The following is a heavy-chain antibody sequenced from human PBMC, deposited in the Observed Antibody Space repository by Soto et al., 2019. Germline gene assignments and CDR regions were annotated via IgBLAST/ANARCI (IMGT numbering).Heavy chain of an antibody. V-gene: IGHV4-31*03. Sequence: LSLTCTVSGGSISSGGYYWSWIRQHPGKGLEWIGYIYYSGSTYYNPSLKSRVTISVDTSENQFSLKLSSVTAADTAVYYCARDRFIAAAGRDYYYYGMDVWGPGTTVTVS. CDR1: GGSISSGGYY. D-gene: IGHD6-13*01. CDR2: IYYSGST. CDR3: ARDRFIAAAGRDYYYYGMDV. J-gene: IGHJ6*02.